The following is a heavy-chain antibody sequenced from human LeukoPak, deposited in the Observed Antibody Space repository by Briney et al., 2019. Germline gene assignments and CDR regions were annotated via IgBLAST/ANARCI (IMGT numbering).Heavy chain of an antibody. CDR1: GYIFSSYA. J-gene: IGHJ4*02. CDR3: AKEELYYYGSGTYYTLAPFDY. Sequence: GGSLRLSCEASGYIFSSYAMSWARQAPGKGLEWVSVISNSGATTDYADSVKGRFTISRDNSKNTLSLQMNSLRAEDTAVYYCAKEELYYYGSGTYYTLAPFDYWGQGTLVTVSS. D-gene: IGHD3-10*01. V-gene: IGHV3-23*01. CDR2: ISNSGATT.